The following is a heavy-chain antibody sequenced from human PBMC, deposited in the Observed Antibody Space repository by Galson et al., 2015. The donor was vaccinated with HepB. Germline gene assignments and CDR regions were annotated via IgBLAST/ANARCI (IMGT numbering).Heavy chain of an antibody. D-gene: IGHD4-17*01. CDR1: GFNFRSKW. Sequence: SLRLSCAASGFNFRSKWLTWVRQAPGQGLEWVATINPDGSGKYYVDSVKGRFTISRDDADNFLFLQTNTLGTEDTAVYYCASEDGPFHVWGQGTMVTVSS. V-gene: IGHV3-7*01. CDR3: ASEDGPFHV. J-gene: IGHJ3*01. CDR2: INPDGSGK.